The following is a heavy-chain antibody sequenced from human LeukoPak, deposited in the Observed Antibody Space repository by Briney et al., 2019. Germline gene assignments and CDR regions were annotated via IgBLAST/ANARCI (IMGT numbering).Heavy chain of an antibody. CDR3: ARDGYSGSYFDY. CDR1: GYSFTSYW. D-gene: IGHD1-26*01. J-gene: IGHJ4*02. CDR2: ISAYNGNT. V-gene: IGHV1-18*04. Sequence: GESLKISCKGSGYSFTSYWIGWVRQAPGQGLEWMGWISAYNGNTNYAQKLQGRVTMTTDTSTSTAYMELRSLRSDDTAVYYCARDGYSGSYFDYWGQGTLVTVSS.